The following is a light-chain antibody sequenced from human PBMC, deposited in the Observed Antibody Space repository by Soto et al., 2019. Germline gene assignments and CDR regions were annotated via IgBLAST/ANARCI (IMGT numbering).Light chain of an antibody. CDR2: GAS. CDR3: QHYNNWPPWT. V-gene: IGKV3-15*01. Sequence: EIVMTQSPGTLSVSPGERATLSCRPSQSVSINLAWYQQKPGQAPRLLIYGASTRATGIPARFSGSGSGTEFTLTISSLQSEDFAVYYCQHYNNWPPWTFGQGSKVEIK. J-gene: IGKJ1*01. CDR1: QSVSIN.